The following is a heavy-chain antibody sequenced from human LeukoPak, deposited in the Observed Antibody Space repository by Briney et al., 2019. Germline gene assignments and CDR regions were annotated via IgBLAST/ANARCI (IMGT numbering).Heavy chain of an antibody. CDR3: TRDPYGYFDY. Sequence: GGSLRLSCTASGFTFGDYAMSWVRQAPGKGLEWVGFIRSKAYGGTTEYAASVKGRFTISRDDSKSIAYLQMNSLKTEDTAVYDCTRDPYGYFDYWGQGTLVTVSS. CDR1: GFTFGDYA. J-gene: IGHJ4*02. CDR2: IRSKAYGGTT. V-gene: IGHV3-49*04. D-gene: IGHD2-21*01.